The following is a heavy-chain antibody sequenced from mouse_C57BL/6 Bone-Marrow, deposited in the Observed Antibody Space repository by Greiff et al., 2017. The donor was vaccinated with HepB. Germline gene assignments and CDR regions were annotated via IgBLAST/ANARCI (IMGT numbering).Heavy chain of an antibody. CDR1: GFTFSDYG. V-gene: IGHV5-17*01. CDR3: ARSNYYGSYYAMDY. J-gene: IGHJ4*01. Sequence: EVQLVESGGGLVKPGGSLKLSCAASGFTFSDYGMHWVRQAPEKGLEWVAYISSGSSTIYYADTLKGRFTISRDNAKNTLFLQMTSLRSEDTAMYYCARSNYYGSYYAMDYWGQGTSVTVSS. D-gene: IGHD1-1*01. CDR2: ISSGSSTI.